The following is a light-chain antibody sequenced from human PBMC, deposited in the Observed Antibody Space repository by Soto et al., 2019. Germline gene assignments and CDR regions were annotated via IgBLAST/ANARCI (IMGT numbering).Light chain of an antibody. CDR3: QQYNTYST. Sequence: DIQLTLSPSSLSASVGDRITITCRASQDINRWLAWYQQKPGKAPKILIYNADTLESGVPSRFSGSGSGTQFTLTISSLQPDDFATYYCQQYNTYSTFGQGTKVDIK. V-gene: IGKV1-5*01. CDR2: NAD. J-gene: IGKJ1*01. CDR1: QDINRW.